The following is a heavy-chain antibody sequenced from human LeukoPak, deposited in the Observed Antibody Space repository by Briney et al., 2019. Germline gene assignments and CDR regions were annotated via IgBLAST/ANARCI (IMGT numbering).Heavy chain of an antibody. CDR1: GFTFSSYS. V-gene: IGHV3-48*04. CDR3: SGLRGYSYGYADY. D-gene: IGHD5-18*01. Sequence: GGSLRLSCAASGFTFSSYSMNWVRQAPGKGLEWVSYISSSGSTKDYADSVKGRFTISRDNAKNSLYLQMNSLRAEDTAVYYCSGLRGYSYGYADYWGQGTLVTVSS. CDR2: ISSSGSTK. J-gene: IGHJ4*02.